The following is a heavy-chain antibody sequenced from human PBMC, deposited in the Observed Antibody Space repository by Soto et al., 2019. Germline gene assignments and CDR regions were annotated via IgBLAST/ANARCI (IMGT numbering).Heavy chain of an antibody. V-gene: IGHV3-30*18. D-gene: IGHD6-13*01. CDR1: GFTFSSYG. CDR2: ISYDGSNK. CDR3: AKVFAAAGSYYYYGMDV. Sequence: QVQLVESGGGVVQPGRSLRLSCAASGFTFSSYGMHWVRQAPGKGLEWEAVISYDGSNKYYADSVKGRFTISRDNSKNTLYLQMNSLRAEDTAVYYCAKVFAAAGSYYYYGMDVWGQGTTVTVSS. J-gene: IGHJ6*02.